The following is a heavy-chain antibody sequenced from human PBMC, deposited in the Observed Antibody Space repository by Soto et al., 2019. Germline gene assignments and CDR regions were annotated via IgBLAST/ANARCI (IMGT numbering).Heavy chain of an antibody. V-gene: IGHV3-30*18. Sequence: GGSLRLSCAASGFTFSSYGMHWVRQAPGKGLEWVAVISYDGSNKYYADSVKGRFTISRDNSKNTLYLQMNSLRAEDTAVYYCAKDLDPWIQLWLPDYWGQGTLVTVSS. D-gene: IGHD5-18*01. J-gene: IGHJ4*02. CDR3: AKDLDPWIQLWLPDY. CDR2: ISYDGSNK. CDR1: GFTFSSYG.